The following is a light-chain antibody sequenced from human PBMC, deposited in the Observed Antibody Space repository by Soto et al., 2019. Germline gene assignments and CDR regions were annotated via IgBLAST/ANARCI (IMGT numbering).Light chain of an antibody. J-gene: IGKJ3*01. Sequence: IVLTQSPGTLSSSPGERATLSCRASQSVSTNNLAWYQQRPGRAPRLLIYAASRRATGIPDRFSGSGSGTDFTLTISRLEPEDSAVYYCQQYSASPRTFGPGTKVDIK. CDR3: QQYSASPRT. V-gene: IGKV3-20*01. CDR2: AAS. CDR1: QSVSTNN.